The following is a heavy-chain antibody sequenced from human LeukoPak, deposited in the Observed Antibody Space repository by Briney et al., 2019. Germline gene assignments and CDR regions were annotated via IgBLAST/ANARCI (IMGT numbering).Heavy chain of an antibody. CDR1: GFTFSSYG. CDR2: IWNDGSQK. V-gene: IGHV3-33*01. J-gene: IGHJ4*02. Sequence: GGSLRLSCAASGFTFSSYGMHWVRQAPGKGLEWVAVIWNDGSQKYYADSVKGRFTISRDDSKNTLYLQMNSLRAEDTAVYYCARDKGPYYFDQWGQGTLLTVSS. CDR3: ARDKGPYYFDQ.